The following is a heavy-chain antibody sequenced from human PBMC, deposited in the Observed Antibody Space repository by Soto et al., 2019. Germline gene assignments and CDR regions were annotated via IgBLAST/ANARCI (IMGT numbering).Heavy chain of an antibody. D-gene: IGHD2-15*01. CDR3: TRESTPGGY. Sequence: GGSLRLSCTASGFTFGDYAMSWVRQAPGKGLEWVGFIRSKAYGGTTEYAASVKGRFTISRDDSKSIAYLQMNSLKTEDTAVYYCTRESTPGGYWGQGTLVTVSS. J-gene: IGHJ4*01. V-gene: IGHV3-49*04. CDR1: GFTFGDYA. CDR2: IRSKAYGGTT.